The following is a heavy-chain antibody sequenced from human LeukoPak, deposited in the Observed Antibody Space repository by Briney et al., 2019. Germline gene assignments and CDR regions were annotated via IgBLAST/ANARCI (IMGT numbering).Heavy chain of an antibody. CDR2: IHTSWTT. Sequence: KPSETLSLTCTVSGGSMSSYYWSFIRQPAGKGLEWIGRIHTSWTTYYNPSLKSRVTISVDTSRNQFSLRVTSVTAADTAVYYCARGDYYHGGGRNWFDPWGQGTLVTVSS. D-gene: IGHD3-16*01. V-gene: IGHV4-4*07. CDR1: GGSMSSYY. J-gene: IGHJ5*02. CDR3: ARGDYYHGGGRNWFDP.